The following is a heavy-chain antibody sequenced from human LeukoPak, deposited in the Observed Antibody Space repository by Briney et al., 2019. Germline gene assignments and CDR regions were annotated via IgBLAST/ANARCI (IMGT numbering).Heavy chain of an antibody. Sequence: DPGGSLRLSCAASGFTFSDYYMSWIRQAPGKGLEWVSYISFSGSTIYYADSVKGRFTVSRDNAKNSLYLQMNSLRAEDTAVYYCAKVVSSGRQTLYYFDYWGQGTLVTVSS. D-gene: IGHD6-19*01. CDR3: AKVVSSGRQTLYYFDY. J-gene: IGHJ4*02. CDR1: GFTFSDYY. CDR2: ISFSGSTI. V-gene: IGHV3-11*01.